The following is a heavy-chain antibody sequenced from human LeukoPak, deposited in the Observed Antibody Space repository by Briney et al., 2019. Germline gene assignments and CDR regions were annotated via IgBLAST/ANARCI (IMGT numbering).Heavy chain of an antibody. CDR2: INQDGSKE. Sequence: GGSLRLSCAASGFALSDYWMTWVRQAPGKGLEWVAHINQDGSKEHYMDSVKARFTISRDNAKNSLSLQMNSLRAEDTAVYYCVRDGGVSGYDLLDYWGQGTLVTVSS. V-gene: IGHV3-7*01. D-gene: IGHD5-12*01. J-gene: IGHJ4*02. CDR1: GFALSDYW. CDR3: VRDGGVSGYDLLDY.